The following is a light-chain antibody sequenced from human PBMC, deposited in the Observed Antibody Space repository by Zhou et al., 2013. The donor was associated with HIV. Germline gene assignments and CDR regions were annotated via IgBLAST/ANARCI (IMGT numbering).Light chain of an antibody. Sequence: DVVMTQSPLSLPVTLGQPASISCRSSQSLVYSDANTYLNWFQQRPGQSPRRLIYKVSNRDSGVPDRFSGSGSGTDFTLKFSRVEAEDVGLYYCMQGSNWRGSTFGPGTKLEIK. CDR1: QSLVYSDANTY. CDR2: KVS. J-gene: IGKJ3*01. CDR3: MQGSNWRGST. V-gene: IGKV2-30*01.